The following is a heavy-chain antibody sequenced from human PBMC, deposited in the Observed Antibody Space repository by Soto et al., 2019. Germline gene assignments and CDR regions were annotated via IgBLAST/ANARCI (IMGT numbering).Heavy chain of an antibody. CDR1: GGTFNSYA. V-gene: IGHV1-69*13. Sequence: SVKVSCKASGGTFNSYAICWVRQAPGQGLEWMGGIIPIFGTANYAQKFQGRVTITADESTSTAYMELSSLRSEDTAVYYCARDMGTAVATVAFDIWGQGTMVTVSS. CDR2: IIPIFGTA. CDR3: ARDMGTAVATVAFDI. D-gene: IGHD5-12*01. J-gene: IGHJ3*02.